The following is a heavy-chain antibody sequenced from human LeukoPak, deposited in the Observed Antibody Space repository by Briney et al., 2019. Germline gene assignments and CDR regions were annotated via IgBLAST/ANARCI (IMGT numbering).Heavy chain of an antibody. Sequence: GGSLRLSCTASGFTFSNYWMSWVRQAPGKGPEWVANIKQDRSEKYSLDSLKGRFTISRDNAKRSLYLQMNSLRAEDTAVYYCARYQGGGWDVWGQGTTVTVSS. D-gene: IGHD6-25*01. CDR1: GFTFSNYW. CDR3: ARYQGGGWDV. CDR2: IKQDRSEK. J-gene: IGHJ6*02. V-gene: IGHV3-7*01.